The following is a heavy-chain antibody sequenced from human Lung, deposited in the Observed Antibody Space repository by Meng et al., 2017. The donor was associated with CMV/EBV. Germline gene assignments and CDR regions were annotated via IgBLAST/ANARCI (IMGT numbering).Heavy chain of an antibody. CDR1: EYTFTSYA. CDR3: ARSTYYHDSSGPAFDY. CDR2: INTNTGSP. V-gene: IGHV7-4-1*02. D-gene: IGHD3-22*01. Sequence: VQVVQPGVEVEKPGASVRVSCKDSEYTFTSYAMNWVRQAPGQGLEWMGWINTNTGSPTYDQGFTGRFVFSLDTSVSTAYLQITSLKPADTAVYYCARSTYYHDSSGPAFDYWGQGTLVTVSS. J-gene: IGHJ4*02.